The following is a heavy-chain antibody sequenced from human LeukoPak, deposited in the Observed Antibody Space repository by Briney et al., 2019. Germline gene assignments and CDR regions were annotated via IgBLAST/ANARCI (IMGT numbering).Heavy chain of an antibody. CDR3: ARDPGEAKIDY. CDR2: ISPYSGNT. D-gene: IGHD4-17*01. V-gene: IGHV1-18*01. Sequence: ASVKVSCKASGYTFTSYGINWVRQAPGQGLEWMGWISPYSGNTNYAQKLQGRVTMTTDTSTSTAYMELRSLRSDDTAVYYCARDPGEAKIDYWGQGTLVTVSS. J-gene: IGHJ4*02. CDR1: GYTFTSYG.